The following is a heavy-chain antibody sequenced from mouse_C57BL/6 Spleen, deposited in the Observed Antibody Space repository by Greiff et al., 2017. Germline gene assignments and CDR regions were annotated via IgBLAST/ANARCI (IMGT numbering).Heavy chain of an antibody. Sequence: QVQLQQSGAELVRPGASVTLSCKASGYTFTDYEMHWVKQTPVHGLEWIGAIDPETGGTAYNQKFKGKAILTADKSSSTAYMELRSLTSEDSAVYYCTGFAGFHWYFDVWGTGTTVTVSS. CDR2: IDPETGGT. CDR1: GYTFTDYE. V-gene: IGHV1-15*01. CDR3: TGFAGFHWYFDV. J-gene: IGHJ1*03.